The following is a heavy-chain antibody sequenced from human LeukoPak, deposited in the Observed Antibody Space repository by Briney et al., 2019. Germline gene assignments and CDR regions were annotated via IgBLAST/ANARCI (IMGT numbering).Heavy chain of an antibody. V-gene: IGHV3-23*01. D-gene: IGHD3-10*02. CDR1: GFTFSSYW. CDR2: ISGSGHRT. J-gene: IGHJ6*04. Sequence: GGSLRLSCAVSGFTFSSYWMSWVRQAPGKGLEWVSGISGSGHRTYYADSVKGRFTISRDNSKSTLYLQMNSLRAEDTAVYYCAELGITMIGGVWGKGTTVTISS. CDR3: AELGITMIGGV.